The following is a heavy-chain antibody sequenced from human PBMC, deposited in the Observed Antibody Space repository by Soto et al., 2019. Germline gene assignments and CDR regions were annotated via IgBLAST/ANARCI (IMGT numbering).Heavy chain of an antibody. J-gene: IGHJ4*02. CDR1: GGSFSGYF. CDR2: INHSGST. V-gene: IGHV4-34*01. CDR3: ARRLRGYNFGPLDY. Sequence: SETLSLTCAVYGGSFSGYFWSWIRQPPGKGLEWIAEINHSGSTNYNPSLKSRVTISVDTSKNQFSLKLSSVTAADTAVYYCARRLRGYNFGPLDYWGQGTLVTVSS. D-gene: IGHD5-18*01.